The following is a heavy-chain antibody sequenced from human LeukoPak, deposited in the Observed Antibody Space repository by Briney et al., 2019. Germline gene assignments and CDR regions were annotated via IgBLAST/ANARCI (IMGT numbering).Heavy chain of an antibody. CDR1: GFTFSSYG. J-gene: IGHJ3*02. V-gene: IGHV3-23*01. D-gene: IGHD3-3*01. CDR3: AKSSVGGSVYALDI. CDR2: IGGSGIGT. Sequence: PGGSLRLSCAASGFTFSSYGMSWVRQAPGKGLEWVSGIGGSGIGTRYADSVKGRFTISRDNSKNTLYLQMNSLRAEDTAVYYCAKSSVGGSVYALDIWGQGTMVTVSS.